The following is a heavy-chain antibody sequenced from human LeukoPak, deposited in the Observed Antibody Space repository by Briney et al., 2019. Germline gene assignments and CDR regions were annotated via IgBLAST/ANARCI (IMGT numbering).Heavy chain of an antibody. Sequence: GGSLRLSCAASGFTFSSYSMNWVRQAPGKGLEWVSSISSSSSYIYYADSVKGRFTISRDNAKNSLYLQMNSLRAEDTAVYYCARDQGLWFGESFAFDYWGQGTLVTVSS. V-gene: IGHV3-21*01. J-gene: IGHJ4*02. CDR2: ISSSSSYI. D-gene: IGHD3-10*01. CDR1: GFTFSSYS. CDR3: ARDQGLWFGESFAFDY.